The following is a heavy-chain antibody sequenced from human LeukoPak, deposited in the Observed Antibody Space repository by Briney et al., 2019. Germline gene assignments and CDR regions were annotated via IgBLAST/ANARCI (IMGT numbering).Heavy chain of an antibody. CDR3: ARGTTYYDFWSAPHNWFDP. CDR2: IIPILGIA. J-gene: IGHJ5*02. D-gene: IGHD3-3*01. CDR1: GGTFSSYA. Sequence: SVKVSCKASGGTFSSYAISWVRQAPGQGLEWMGRIIPILGIANYAQKFQGRVTITADKSTSTAYMELSSLRSEDTAVYYCARGTTYYDFWSAPHNWFDPWGQGTLVTVSS. V-gene: IGHV1-69*04.